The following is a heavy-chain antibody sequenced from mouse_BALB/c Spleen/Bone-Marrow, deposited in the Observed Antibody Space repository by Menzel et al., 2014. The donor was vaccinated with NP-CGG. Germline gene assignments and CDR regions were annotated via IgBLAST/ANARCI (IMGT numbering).Heavy chain of an antibody. V-gene: IGHV2-6-7*01. CDR3: ARGEDYDDYYAMDY. Sequence: QVHVKQSGPGLVAPSQSLSITCTVSGFSLTGYGVNWVRQPPGKGLEWLGMIWGDGSTDYNSALKSRLSISKDNSKSQVFLKMNSLQTDDTARYYCARGEDYDDYYAMDYWGQGTSVTASS. CDR2: IWGDGST. J-gene: IGHJ4*01. D-gene: IGHD2-4*01. CDR1: GFSLTGYG.